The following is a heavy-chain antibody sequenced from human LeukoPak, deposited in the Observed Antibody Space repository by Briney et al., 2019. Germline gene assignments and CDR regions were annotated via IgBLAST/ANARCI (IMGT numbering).Heavy chain of an antibody. D-gene: IGHD3-22*01. V-gene: IGHV1-46*01. Sequence: ASVKVSCKASGYTFTSYYMHWVRQAPGQGLEWMGIINPSGGSTSYAQKFQGRVTMTRDMSTSTVYMELSSLRSEDTAVYYCARAGKVVTDFDYWGQGTLVTVSS. CDR1: GYTFTSYY. CDR3: ARAGKVVTDFDY. CDR2: INPSGGST. J-gene: IGHJ4*02.